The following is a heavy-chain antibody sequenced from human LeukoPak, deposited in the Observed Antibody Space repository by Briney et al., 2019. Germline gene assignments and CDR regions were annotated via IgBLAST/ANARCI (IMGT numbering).Heavy chain of an antibody. D-gene: IGHD3-9*01. J-gene: IGHJ4*02. CDR3: ANLGRGILTGYFDY. CDR1: GFTFSSYW. CDR2: IKQDGSEK. V-gene: IGHV3-7*03. Sequence: GGSLRLSCAASGFTFSSYWMSWVRQAPGKGLEWVANIKQDGSEKYYVDSVKGRFTISRDNSKNTLYLQMNSLRAEDTAVYYCANLGRGILTGYFDYWGQGTLVTVSS.